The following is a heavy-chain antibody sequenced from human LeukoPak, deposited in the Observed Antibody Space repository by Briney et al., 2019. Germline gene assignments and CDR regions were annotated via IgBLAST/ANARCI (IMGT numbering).Heavy chain of an antibody. V-gene: IGHV1-3*01. CDR1: GYTFTSYA. D-gene: IGHD5-18*01. J-gene: IGHJ4*02. CDR2: INAGNGNT. CDR3: ARDLWGYSYGLTF. Sequence: GASVKVSCKASGYTFTSYAMHWVRQAPGQRLEWMGWINAGNGNTKYPQKFQGRVTITRDTSASTAYMELSSLRSEDTAVYYCARDLWGYSYGLTFWGQGTLVTVSS.